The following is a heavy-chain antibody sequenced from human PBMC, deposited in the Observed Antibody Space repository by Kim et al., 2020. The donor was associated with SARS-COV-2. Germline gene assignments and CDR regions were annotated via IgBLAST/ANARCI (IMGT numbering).Heavy chain of an antibody. D-gene: IGHD3-22*01. J-gene: IGHJ4*02. CDR3: ARGVLPNYYDSSGYTFDY. Sequence: GRLTISRDNSKNTLYLQMNSLRAEDTAVYYCARGVLPNYYDSSGYTFDYWGQGTLVTVSS. V-gene: IGHV3-64*04.